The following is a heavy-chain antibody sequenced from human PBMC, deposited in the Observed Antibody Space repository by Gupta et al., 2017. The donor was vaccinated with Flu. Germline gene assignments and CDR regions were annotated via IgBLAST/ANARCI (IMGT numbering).Heavy chain of an antibody. CDR1: GFTFSSYG. D-gene: IGHD2-2*02. CDR3: AKDYDIIVVVPAAIDY. J-gene: IGHJ4*02. V-gene: IGHV3-30*18. CDR2: ISYDGSNK. Sequence: QVQLVESGGGVVQPGRSLRLSCAASGFTFSSYGIHWVRQPPGKGLEWVAVISYDGSNKYYADSVKGRFTISRDNSKNTLYLQMNSLRAEDTAVYYCAKDYDIIVVVPAAIDYWGQGTLVTVSS.